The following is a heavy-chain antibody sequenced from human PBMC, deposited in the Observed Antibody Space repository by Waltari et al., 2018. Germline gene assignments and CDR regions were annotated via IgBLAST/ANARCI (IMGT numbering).Heavy chain of an antibody. J-gene: IGHJ4*02. D-gene: IGHD3-10*02. CDR3: ARDRASLGHPMSREFDY. V-gene: IGHV1-2*02. CDR2: VNPRSGDT. CDR1: GYMFPAYY. Sequence: QIQLVQSGAEVKKPGASVKVYCKPSGYMFPAYYVHWVRQAPGQGLEWMGKVNPRSGDTTYAQKFQDRVTLISDTSINTAYMELTRLTSDDTAVYYCARDRASLGHPMSREFDYWGRGTLVTVS.